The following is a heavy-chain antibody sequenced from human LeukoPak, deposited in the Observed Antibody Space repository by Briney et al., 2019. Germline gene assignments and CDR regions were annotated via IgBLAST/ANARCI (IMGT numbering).Heavy chain of an antibody. CDR2: ISFVGSIT. CDR1: GFSFSYYR. J-gene: IGHJ4*02. D-gene: IGHD6-19*01. CDR3: AKDSSSRGWYFEH. Sequence: GGALRLSCVASGFSFSYYRMYWVRQAPGKGLEWVSFISFVGSITYNVDSVKDRLTISRDNSKNTVYLQKYRLRAEDTAVYFCAKDSSSRGWYFEHWGQGTLVTVSS. V-gene: IGHV3-30*18.